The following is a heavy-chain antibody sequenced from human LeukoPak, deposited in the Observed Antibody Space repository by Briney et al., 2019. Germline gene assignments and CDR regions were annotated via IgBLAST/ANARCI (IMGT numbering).Heavy chain of an antibody. Sequence: PGGSLRLSCAASGFTFSSYWMGWVRQAPGKGLEWVANIKQDGSEKYYVDSVKGRFTISRDNANNSLYLQMNSLRAEDTAVYYCARGGEGDIVDPVDYYYMDVWGKGTTVTVSS. CDR2: IKQDGSEK. CDR3: ARGGEGDIVDPVDYYYMDV. CDR1: GFTFSSYW. J-gene: IGHJ6*03. V-gene: IGHV3-7*01. D-gene: IGHD5-12*01.